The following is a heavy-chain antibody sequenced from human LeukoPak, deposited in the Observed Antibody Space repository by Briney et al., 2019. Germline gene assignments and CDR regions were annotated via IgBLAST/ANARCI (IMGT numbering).Heavy chain of an antibody. CDR1: GFAFSDYY. CDR2: ISRTGDII. D-gene: IGHD3-9*01. CDR3: ARGPKYYDILTGYFPLVD. J-gene: IGHJ4*02. Sequence: PGGSLRLSCATSGFAFSDYYMSWIRQAPGKGLEWISYISRTGDIIYYADSVKGRFTISRDNAKNSLYLQMNSLRAEDTAVYYCARGPKYYDILTGYFPLVDWGQGTLVTVSS. V-gene: IGHV3-11*04.